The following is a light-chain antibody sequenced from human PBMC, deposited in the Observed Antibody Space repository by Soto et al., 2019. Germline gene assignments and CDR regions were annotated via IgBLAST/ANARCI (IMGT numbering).Light chain of an antibody. CDR2: YDD. J-gene: IGLJ2*01. CDR1: NSNIGNNA. CDR3: AAWDDSLNGPV. Sequence: QSVLTQPPSVSEAPRQRVTISCSGSNSNIGNNAVNGYQQLPGKAPKLLIYYDDLLPSGVSDRFSGSKSGTSASLAISGLQSEDEADYYCAAWDDSLNGPVFGGGTKLTVL. V-gene: IGLV1-36*01.